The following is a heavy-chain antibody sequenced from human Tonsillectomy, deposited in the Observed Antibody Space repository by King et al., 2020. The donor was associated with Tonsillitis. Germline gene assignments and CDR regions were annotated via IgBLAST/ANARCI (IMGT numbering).Heavy chain of an antibody. CDR2: IIPIFVTA. CDR1: GGTFSSYA. V-gene: IGHV1-69*12. CDR3: ASPNTGIAAAGSFDY. Sequence: QLVQSGAEVKKPGSSVKVSCKASGGTFSSYAISWVRQAPGQGLEWMGGIIPIFVTANYAQKFQGRVTITADESTSTAYMELSSLRSEDTAVYYCASPNTGIAAAGSFDYWGQGTLVTVSS. J-gene: IGHJ4*02. D-gene: IGHD6-13*01.